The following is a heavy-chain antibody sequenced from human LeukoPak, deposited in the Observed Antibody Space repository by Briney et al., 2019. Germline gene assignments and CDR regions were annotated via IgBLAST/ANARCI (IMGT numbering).Heavy chain of an antibody. J-gene: IGHJ3*02. V-gene: IGHV3-30*02. Sequence: GGSLRLSCTASTFAFRNYGTHWVRQAPGKGLEWVAFIHYDGTNKKYADSVKGRFTISRDNSESTLYLQMNSLRVEDTAVYYCAKLAPFWSDDLIWGQGTMVTVSS. CDR2: IHYDGTNK. D-gene: IGHD3-3*01. CDR3: AKLAPFWSDDLI. CDR1: TFAFRNYG.